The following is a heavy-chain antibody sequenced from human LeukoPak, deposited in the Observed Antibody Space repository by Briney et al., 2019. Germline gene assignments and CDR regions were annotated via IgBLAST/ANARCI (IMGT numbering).Heavy chain of an antibody. V-gene: IGHV3-23*01. CDR2: VSGSGDRM. CDR1: GFTSSSYA. Sequence: AGSLRLSCAASGFTSSSYALNWVRQAPGKGLEWVATVSGSGDRMYHADSVKGRFTISRDNSKNTIYLQMNSLRAEDTALYYCAKAAAAPGFDFWGQGTLVTVSS. CDR3: AKAAAAPGFDF. J-gene: IGHJ4*02. D-gene: IGHD6-13*01.